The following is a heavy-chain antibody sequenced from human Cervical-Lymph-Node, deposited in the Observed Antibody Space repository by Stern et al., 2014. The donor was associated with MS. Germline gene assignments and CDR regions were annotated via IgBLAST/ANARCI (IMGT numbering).Heavy chain of an antibody. J-gene: IGHJ3*02. D-gene: IGHD2-21*01. CDR3: ARGLLGGEYAFDI. CDR1: GYTFTSYG. CDR2: NSADNCNT. V-gene: IGHV1-18*01. Sequence: VQLVESGAEVMKPGGSVKVSCKASGYTFTSYGISWVRQAPGQGLEWMAGNSADNCNTDYAQKVQGRVTMTTDTSTRTVYMELRSLRAEDTAVYYCARGLLGGEYAFDIWGQGTMVTVSS.